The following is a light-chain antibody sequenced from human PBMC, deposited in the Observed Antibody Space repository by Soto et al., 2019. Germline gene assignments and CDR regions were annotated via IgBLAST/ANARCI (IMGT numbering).Light chain of an antibody. V-gene: IGKV3-11*01. J-gene: IGKJ1*01. Sequence: EIVLTQSPGTLSLSPGERATLSCRASQSLNSNLAWYQQKPGQAPRLLIFDASNRATGIPARFSGSGSGTDLTLTISSLEPEDFAVYYCQQRSNWPPWTFGQGTKVDIK. CDR1: QSLNSN. CDR2: DAS. CDR3: QQRSNWPPWT.